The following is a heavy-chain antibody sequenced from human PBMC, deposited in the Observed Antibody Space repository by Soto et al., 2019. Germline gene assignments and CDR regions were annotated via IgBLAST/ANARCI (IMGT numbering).Heavy chain of an antibody. CDR3: AAWAEGATEVH. J-gene: IGHJ4*02. Sequence: SLRLSCAASGFTVSSNYMSWVRQAPGKGLEWVSVIYSGGSTYYADSVRGRFTISRDNSKNTLYLQMKSLRAEDTAVYYCAAWAEGATEVHWGQGTLVTVSS. D-gene: IGHD3-16*01. CDR2: IYSGGST. CDR1: GFTVSSNY. V-gene: IGHV3-53*01.